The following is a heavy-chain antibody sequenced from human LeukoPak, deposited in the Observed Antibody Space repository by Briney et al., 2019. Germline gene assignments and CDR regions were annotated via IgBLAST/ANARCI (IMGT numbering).Heavy chain of an antibody. CDR3: ARVEKGSWYDYYYYYYMDV. V-gene: IGHV3-21*01. Sequence: GGSLRLSCAASGFTFSSYSMNWVRQAPGKGLEWVSSISSSSSYIYYADSVKGRFTISRDNAKNSLYLQMNSLRAEDTAVYYCARVEKGSWYDYYYYYYMDVWGKGTTVTVSS. CDR1: GFTFSSYS. D-gene: IGHD6-13*01. J-gene: IGHJ6*03. CDR2: ISSSSSYI.